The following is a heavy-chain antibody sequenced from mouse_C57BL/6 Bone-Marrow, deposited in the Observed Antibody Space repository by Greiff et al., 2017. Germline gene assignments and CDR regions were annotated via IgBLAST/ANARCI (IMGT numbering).Heavy chain of an antibody. Sequence: QVQLLQPGTELVKPGASVKLSCKASGYTFTSYWMHWVKQRPGQGLEWIGNINPSNGGTNYNEKFKSKATLTVDKSSSTAYMQLSSLTSEDSAVYYCARGDGNHWYFDVWGTGTTVTVSS. CDR3: ARGDGNHWYFDV. V-gene: IGHV1-53*01. D-gene: IGHD2-1*01. J-gene: IGHJ1*03. CDR1: GYTFTSYW. CDR2: INPSNGGT.